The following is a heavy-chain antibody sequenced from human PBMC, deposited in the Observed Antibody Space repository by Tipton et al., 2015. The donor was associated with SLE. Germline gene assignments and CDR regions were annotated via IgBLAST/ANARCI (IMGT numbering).Heavy chain of an antibody. CDR2: IYHSGST. Sequence: TLSLTCTVSGYSISSGYYWGWIRQPPGKGLEWIGSIYHSGSTYYNPSLKSRVTISVDTSKNQFSLKLISVTAADTAVYYCARGDRAFDYWGQGTLVTVSS. J-gene: IGHJ4*02. CDR3: ARGDRAFDY. V-gene: IGHV4-38-2*02. D-gene: IGHD5-18*01. CDR1: GYSISSGYY.